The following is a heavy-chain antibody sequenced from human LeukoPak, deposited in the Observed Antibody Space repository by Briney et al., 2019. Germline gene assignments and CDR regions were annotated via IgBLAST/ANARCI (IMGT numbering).Heavy chain of an antibody. CDR1: DDSITMYY. CDR2: KDYSGST. CDR3: ARVYYSSSYDYWYFDL. Sequence: SETLSLTCSVSDDSITMYYWSWIRQPPGKGLEWIGYKDYSGSTNYNRSLKSRVTISVDTSKNQFSLKLSSVTAADTAVYYCARVYYSSSYDYWYFDLWGRGTLVTISS. D-gene: IGHD6-13*01. J-gene: IGHJ2*01. V-gene: IGHV4-59*01.